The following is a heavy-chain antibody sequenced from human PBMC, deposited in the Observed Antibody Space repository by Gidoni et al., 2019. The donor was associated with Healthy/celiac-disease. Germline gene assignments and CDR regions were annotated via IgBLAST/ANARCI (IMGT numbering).Heavy chain of an antibody. V-gene: IGHV3-21*01. Sequence: EVQLLASGGGLVKPGGSLSPSCAASGFTFSSYSMNWVRPAPGTGLEWVSSNSSSSSSLYLTDSVKGRFTISRDNAKNSLYLQMNSLRAEGTAVYYCARDGGNDAFDIWGQGTMVTVSS. CDR2: NSSSSSSL. CDR1: GFTFSSYS. D-gene: IGHD1-26*01. J-gene: IGHJ3*02. CDR3: ARDGGNDAFDI.